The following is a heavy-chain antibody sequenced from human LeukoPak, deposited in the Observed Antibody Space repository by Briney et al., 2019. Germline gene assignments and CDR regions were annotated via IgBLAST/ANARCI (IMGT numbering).Heavy chain of an antibody. CDR3: ARSDVATSYFDY. V-gene: IGHV4-34*01. CDR2: INHSGST. Sequence: SETLSLTCAVYGGSFSGYYWSWIRQPPGKGLEWIGEINHSGSTNYNPSLKSRVTISVDTSKNQFSLKLSSVTAADTAVYYCARSDVATSYFDYWAREPWSPSPQ. CDR1: GGSFSGYY. D-gene: IGHD5-12*01. J-gene: IGHJ4*02.